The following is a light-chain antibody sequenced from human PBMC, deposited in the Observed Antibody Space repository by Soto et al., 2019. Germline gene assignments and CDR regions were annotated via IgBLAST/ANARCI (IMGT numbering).Light chain of an antibody. CDR2: DVS. CDR3: CSYAGSYTFWV. J-gene: IGLJ3*02. V-gene: IGLV2-11*01. CDR1: NSDVGGYNY. Sequence: QSSLTQPRSVSGSPGQSVTISCTETNSDVGGYNYVSWYQQHPGKAPKVMIYDVSRRPSGVPDRFSGSKSGNTASLTISGLQAEDEADYYCCSYAGSYTFWVFGGGTKLTVL.